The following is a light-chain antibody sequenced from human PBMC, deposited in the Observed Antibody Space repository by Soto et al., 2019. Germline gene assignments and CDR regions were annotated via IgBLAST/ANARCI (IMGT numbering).Light chain of an antibody. V-gene: IGKV1-5*03. CDR1: QSISSW. J-gene: IGKJ1*01. CDR2: KTS. CDR3: QHYSDYSWT. Sequence: DIHMTQSPSTLSASVGDRVTITCRASQSISSWLAWYQQKPGKAPNLLIYKTSNLESGVPSRFSGSGSGTEFTLTISSLQPDDFATYYCQHYSDYSWTFGQGTKVEIK.